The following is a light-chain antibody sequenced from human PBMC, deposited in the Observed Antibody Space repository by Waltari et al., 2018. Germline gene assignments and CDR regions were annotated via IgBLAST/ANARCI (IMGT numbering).Light chain of an antibody. J-gene: IGLJ1*01. CDR2: KDT. V-gene: IGLV3-25*03. CDR1: ALPTQY. Sequence: SYELTQPPSVSVSPGQTATITCSGDALPTQYAYWYQQKPGQAPVILIYKDTERPSGIPERFSGSTAGTTVTLTISGVQAEDEADYYCQSTDSTTTYRVFGSGTKVTVL. CDR3: QSTDSTTTYRV.